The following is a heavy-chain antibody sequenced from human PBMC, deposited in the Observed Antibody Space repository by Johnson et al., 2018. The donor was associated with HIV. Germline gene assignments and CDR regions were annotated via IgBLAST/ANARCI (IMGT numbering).Heavy chain of an antibody. Sequence: VQLVESGGGLVQPGGSLRLSCAASGFTFSSYSMNWVRQAPGKGLEWVSYISSSSSTIYYADSVKGRFTISRDNAKNSLYLQMNSLGAEGTAVYYCARGTRWGLHDAFDIWGQGTIVTVSS. CDR1: GFTFSSYS. CDR2: ISSSSSTI. V-gene: IGHV3-48*01. J-gene: IGHJ3*02. CDR3: ARGTRWGLHDAFDI. D-gene: IGHD7-27*01.